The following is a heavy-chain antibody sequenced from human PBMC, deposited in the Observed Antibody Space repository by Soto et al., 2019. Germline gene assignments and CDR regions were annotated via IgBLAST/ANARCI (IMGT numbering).Heavy chain of an antibody. D-gene: IGHD3-3*01. CDR1: GGTFRSYT. CDR2: VIPILGIA. J-gene: IGHJ4*02. V-gene: IGHV1-69*02. Sequence: QFQLVQPGAEVKNPGSSVKVSCKASGGTFRSYTISWVRQAHGQGLEWMGRVIPILGIANYAQKFQVRVTITADKYKSTAYMELSSLRSDDTAVYYCARHITIFTAGFDYWGKGTLVTVSS. CDR3: ARHITIFTAGFDY.